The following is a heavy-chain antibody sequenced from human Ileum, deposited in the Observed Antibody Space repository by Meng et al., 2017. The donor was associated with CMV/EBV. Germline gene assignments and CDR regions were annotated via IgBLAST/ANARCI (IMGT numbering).Heavy chain of an antibody. J-gene: IGHJ4*02. Sequence: ESLKISCAASGFTFSDTWMGWVRQGPGKRLEWVANIKPDGSENWSTDSVKGRFTISRDNARNSLFLQMNSLRADDTAVYFCATLGFRRIDYWGQGTLVTVSS. CDR2: IKPDGSEN. CDR3: ATLGFRRIDY. D-gene: IGHD5-18*01. CDR1: GFTFSDTW. V-gene: IGHV3-7*01.